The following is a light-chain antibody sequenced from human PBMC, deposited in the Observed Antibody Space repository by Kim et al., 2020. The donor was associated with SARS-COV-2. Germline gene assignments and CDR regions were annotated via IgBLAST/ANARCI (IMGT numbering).Light chain of an antibody. V-gene: IGKV1-5*03. J-gene: IGKJ1*01. CDR3: QQYSTFPWT. CDR1: QSISSL. Sequence: ASVGDRVPITCRASQSISSLLAWHQQKPGKAPKLLIYRASSLERGVPSRFSGSESGTEFTLTISSLQPDDFATYYCQQYSTFPWTFGQGTKVDIK. CDR2: RAS.